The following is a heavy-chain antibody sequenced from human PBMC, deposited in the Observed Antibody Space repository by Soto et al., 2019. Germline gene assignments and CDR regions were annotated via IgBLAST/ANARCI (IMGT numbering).Heavy chain of an antibody. J-gene: IGHJ4*02. V-gene: IGHV1-46*01. Sequence: ASVKVSCKASGYTFTSYDMHWVRQAPGQGLEWVGLINPSGGSTSSAQRFQGRVSMTSDTSTSTVYMELSSLRSEDTAVYYCARDRGFCSAGTCYMFDYWGQGTLVTVSS. CDR1: GYTFTSYD. CDR2: INPSGGST. CDR3: ARDRGFCSAGTCYMFDY. D-gene: IGHD2-15*01.